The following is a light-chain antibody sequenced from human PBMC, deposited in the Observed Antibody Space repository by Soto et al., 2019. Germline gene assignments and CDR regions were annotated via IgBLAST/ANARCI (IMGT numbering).Light chain of an antibody. V-gene: IGKV1-17*01. CDR2: AAS. CDR1: QGIRKD. J-gene: IGKJ1*01. Sequence: DIQMTQAPSTLSASAGDRVTITCRASQGIRKDLGWYQQKPGKAPKRLIYAASSLQSGVPSGFSGSGSGTEFTLTISSLQPEDIATYYCLQHNVYPRTFGQGTKVDIK. CDR3: LQHNVYPRT.